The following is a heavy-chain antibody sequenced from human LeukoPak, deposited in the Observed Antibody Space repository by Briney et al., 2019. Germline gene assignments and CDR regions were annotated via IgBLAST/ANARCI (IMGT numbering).Heavy chain of an antibody. D-gene: IGHD6-19*01. V-gene: IGHV3-11*06. CDR2: ISSSSYT. J-gene: IGHJ4*02. Sequence: GGSLRLSCAASGFTFTNYAISWIRQAPGKGLEWVSYISSSSYTNYAISVKGRFTISRDNAKNSLYLQMNSLRAEDTAVYYCARDRSVADTVWGQGTLVTVSS. CDR1: GFTFTNYA. CDR3: ARDRSVADTV.